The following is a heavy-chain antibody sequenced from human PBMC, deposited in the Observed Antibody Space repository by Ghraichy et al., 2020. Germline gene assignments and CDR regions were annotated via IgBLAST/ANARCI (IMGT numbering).Heavy chain of an antibody. D-gene: IGHD3-22*01. CDR3: AKTYYYDSSGYVIFDAFDI. CDR2: ISGSGGST. V-gene: IGHV3-23*01. Sequence: GGSLRLSCAASGFTFSSYAMSWVRQAPGKGLEWVSAISGSGGSTYYADSVKGRFTISRDNSKNTLYLQMNSLRAEDTAVYYCAKTYYYDSSGYVIFDAFDIWGQGTMVTVSS. J-gene: IGHJ3*02. CDR1: GFTFSSYA.